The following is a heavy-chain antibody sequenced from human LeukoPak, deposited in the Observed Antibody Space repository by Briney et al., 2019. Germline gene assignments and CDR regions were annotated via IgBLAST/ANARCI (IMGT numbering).Heavy chain of an antibody. CDR1: GFTFDDYA. J-gene: IGHJ4*02. Sequence: GRSLRLSCAASGFTFDDYAMHWVRQAPGKGLEWVSGISWNSGSIGYADSVKGRFTISRDNAKNSLYLQMNSLRAEDTALYYCAKDKAYYDFWSGYYDYWGQGTLVTVSS. CDR3: AKDKAYYDFWSGYYDY. V-gene: IGHV3-9*01. CDR2: ISWNSGSI. D-gene: IGHD3-3*01.